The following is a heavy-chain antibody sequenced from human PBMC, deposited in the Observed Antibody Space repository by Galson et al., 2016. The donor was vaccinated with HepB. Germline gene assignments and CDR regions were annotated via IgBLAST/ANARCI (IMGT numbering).Heavy chain of an antibody. Sequence: SLRLSCAASGFTFRSYSMNWVRQAPGKGLEWVSYISVHYTIYYADSVMGRFTIPRDNAKNSVYQQMNSLRAEDTAVYFCARSVEGSFDYWGQGALVTVSS. J-gene: IGHJ4*02. V-gene: IGHV3-48*04. CDR2: ISVHYTI. CDR1: GFTFRSYS. CDR3: ARSVEGSFDY.